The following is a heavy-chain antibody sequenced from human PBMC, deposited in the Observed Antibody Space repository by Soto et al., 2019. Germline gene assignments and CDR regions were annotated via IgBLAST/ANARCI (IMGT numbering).Heavy chain of an antibody. CDR3: AKGHSGYDYAD. J-gene: IGHJ4*02. CDR1: GFTFSSYG. Sequence: QPGGSLRLSCAASGFTFSSYGMHWVRQAPGKGLEWVAVISYDGSNKYYADSVKGRFTISRDNSKNTLYLQMNSLRAEDTAVYYCAKGHSGYDYADWGLGTLVTVSS. V-gene: IGHV3-30*18. CDR2: ISYDGSNK. D-gene: IGHD5-12*01.